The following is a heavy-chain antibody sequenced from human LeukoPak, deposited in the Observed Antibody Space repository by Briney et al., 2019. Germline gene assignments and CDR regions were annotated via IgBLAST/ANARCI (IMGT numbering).Heavy chain of an antibody. J-gene: IGHJ5*02. Sequence: SVKVSCKASGGTFSSYAISWVRQAPGQGLEWMGGIIPIFGTANYAQKFQGRVTITADESTSTAYMELSSLRSEDTAVYYCARDRLSPGPDGNWFDPWGQGTLVTVSS. CDR2: IIPIFGTA. V-gene: IGHV1-69*01. CDR1: GGTFSSYA. CDR3: ARDRLSPGPDGNWFDP. D-gene: IGHD1-14*01.